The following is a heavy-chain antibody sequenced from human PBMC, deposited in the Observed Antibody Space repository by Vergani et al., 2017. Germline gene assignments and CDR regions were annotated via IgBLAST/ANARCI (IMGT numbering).Heavy chain of an antibody. J-gene: IGHJ4*02. CDR2: IYYSGST. CDR3: ARGDILTGYYSGHPFDY. Sequence: QLQLQESGPGLVKPSETLSLTCAVSGYSISSGYYWGWIRQPPGKGLEWIGSIYYSGSTYYNPSLESRVTMSVDTSKSQFSLKLSSVTAADTAVYYCARGDILTGYYSGHPFDYWGQGTLVTVSS. CDR1: GYSISSGYY. D-gene: IGHD3-9*01. V-gene: IGHV4-38-2*01.